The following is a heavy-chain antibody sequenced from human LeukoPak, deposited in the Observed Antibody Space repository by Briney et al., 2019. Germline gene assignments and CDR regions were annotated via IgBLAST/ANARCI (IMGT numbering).Heavy chain of an antibody. CDR1: GYTFTSYY. CDR3: ARGGSSSELDY. Sequence: ASVKVSCKASGYTFTSYYMHWVRQAPGQGLEWMGIINPSGFSTTYAQKFQGRVTITRNTSISTAYMELSSLRSEDTAVYYCARGGSSSELDYWGQGTLVTVSS. V-gene: IGHV1-46*01. CDR2: INPSGFST. J-gene: IGHJ4*02. D-gene: IGHD1-26*01.